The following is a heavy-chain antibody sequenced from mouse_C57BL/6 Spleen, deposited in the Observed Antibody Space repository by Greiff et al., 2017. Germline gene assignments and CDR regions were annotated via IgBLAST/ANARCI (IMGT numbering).Heavy chain of an antibody. V-gene: IGHV1-82*01. CDR3: AREDITTVVALDY. CDR2: IYPGDGDT. J-gene: IGHJ2*01. CDR1: GYAFSSSW. Sequence: QVQLQQSGPELVKPGASVKISCKASGYAFSSSWMNWVKQRPGKGLEWIGRIYPGDGDTNYNGKFKGKATLTADKSSSTAYMQLSSLTSEDSAVYFCAREDITTVVALDYWGQGTTLTVSS. D-gene: IGHD1-1*01.